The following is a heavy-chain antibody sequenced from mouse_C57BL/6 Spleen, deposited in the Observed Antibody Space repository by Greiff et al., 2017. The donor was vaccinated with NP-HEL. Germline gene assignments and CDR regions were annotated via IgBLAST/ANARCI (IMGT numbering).Heavy chain of an antibody. D-gene: IGHD2-4*01. CDR1: GYTFTSYG. CDR2: IYPRSGNT. Sequence: VQLQQSGAELARPGASVKLSCKASGYTFTSYGISWVKQRTGQGLEWIGEIYPRSGNTYYNEKFKGKATLTADKSSSTAYMELRSLTAEDSAVYFCVPYDSLAYWGQGTLVTVSA. CDR3: VPYDSLAY. V-gene: IGHV1-81*01. J-gene: IGHJ3*01.